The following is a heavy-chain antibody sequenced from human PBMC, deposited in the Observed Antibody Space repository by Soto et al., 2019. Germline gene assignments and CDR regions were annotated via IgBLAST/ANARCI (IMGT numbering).Heavy chain of an antibody. CDR2: IYYTGST. J-gene: IGHJ6*02. V-gene: IGHV4-61*01. D-gene: IGHD3-3*01. CDR3: ARGQYDFRSGSYYYAMEV. CDR1: GGSVSSESHY. Sequence: SETLSLTRTVSGGSVSSESHYWSWIRQTPGKGLEWIGYIYYTGSTNYNPSLKGRVTMSVDTSRDQVSLSLRSVTRADTAVYYCARGQYDFRSGSYYYAMEVWGQGTNVTVSS.